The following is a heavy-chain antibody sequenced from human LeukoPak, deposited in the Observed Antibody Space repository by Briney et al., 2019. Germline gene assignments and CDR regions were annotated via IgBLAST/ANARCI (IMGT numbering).Heavy chain of an antibody. CDR1: GDTFSGRF. CDR3: TRDPDTSSKVDY. CDR2: TDSWRRAL. V-gene: IGHV3-11*01. Sequence: GGAPRLSCVTSGDTFSGRFASWSRQAPRLRVWWVSYTDSWRRALHYADSVTGRFTISRANDKNSMFLQMNSLGAEDTAVYYCTRDPDTSSKVDYWGQGTLVTVSS. D-gene: IGHD5-18*01. J-gene: IGHJ4*02.